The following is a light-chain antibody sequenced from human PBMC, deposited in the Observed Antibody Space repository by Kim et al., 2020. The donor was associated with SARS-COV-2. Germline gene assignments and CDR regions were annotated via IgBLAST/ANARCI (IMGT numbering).Light chain of an antibody. CDR2: DAS. V-gene: IGKV1-33*01. Sequence: DIQISQSPSSLHASIGDTVTITCQASQDIHDFLSWFQQKPGRVPKLLIYDASHLEPGVPSRFSGSGSGTHFIFNISSLQPEDTATYFCQQYESLPLIFGQGTRLEIK. CDR1: QDIHDF. CDR3: QQYESLPLI. J-gene: IGKJ5*01.